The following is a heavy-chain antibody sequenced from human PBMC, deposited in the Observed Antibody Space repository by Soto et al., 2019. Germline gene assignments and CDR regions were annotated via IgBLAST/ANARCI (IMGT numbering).Heavy chain of an antibody. Sequence: QVQLQESGPGLVKPSETLSLTCTVSGGSITDYSWVSIRQPAGKGLEWIGRIFSSGSTNYNPSLKGRITMSLDTSKNQFSLKLNSATATDTAVYFCARDQGVVVTADNWFDPWGQGILVTVSS. CDR3: ARDQGVVVTADNWFDP. V-gene: IGHV4-4*07. CDR1: GGSITDYS. J-gene: IGHJ5*02. CDR2: IFSSGST. D-gene: IGHD2-21*02.